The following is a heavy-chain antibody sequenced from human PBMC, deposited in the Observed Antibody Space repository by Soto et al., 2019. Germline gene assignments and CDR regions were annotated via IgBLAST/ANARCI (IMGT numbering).Heavy chain of an antibody. Sequence: ASVKVSCKASGYTFTSYYMHWVRQAPGQGLEWMGIINPSGGSTSYAQKFQGRVTMTRDTSTSTVYMELSSLRSEDTAVYYCARETPDFWSGYSFDYWGQGTLVTSPQ. CDR3: ARETPDFWSGYSFDY. J-gene: IGHJ4*02. D-gene: IGHD3-3*01. CDR2: INPSGGST. CDR1: GYTFTSYY. V-gene: IGHV1-46*01.